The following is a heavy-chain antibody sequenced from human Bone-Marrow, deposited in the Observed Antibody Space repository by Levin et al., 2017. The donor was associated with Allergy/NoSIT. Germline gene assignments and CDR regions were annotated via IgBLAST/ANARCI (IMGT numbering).Heavy chain of an antibody. V-gene: IGHV4-39*07. CDR2: IYDSGST. CDR1: GASISTSDYY. Sequence: PSETLSLTCSVSGASISTSDYYWGWIRQPPGKGLESIGSIYDSGSTYYNPSLKSRVTISVDTSKNQFSLRLSSVTAADTAVYYCVRYLSGYDYGVVYWGQGTLVTVSS. CDR3: VRYLSGYDYGVVY. D-gene: IGHD5-18*01. J-gene: IGHJ4*02.